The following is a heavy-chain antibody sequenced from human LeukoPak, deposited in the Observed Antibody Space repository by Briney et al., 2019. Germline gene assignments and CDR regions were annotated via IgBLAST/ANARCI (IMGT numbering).Heavy chain of an antibody. D-gene: IGHD3-22*01. CDR1: GGTFSSYA. V-gene: IGHV1-69*06. J-gene: IGHJ4*02. CDR3: ARVGPLYYDSSGDSDY. CDR2: IIPIFGTA. Sequence: GASVKVSCKASGGTFSSYAISWVRQALGQGLEWMGGIIPIFGTANYAQKFQGRVTITADKSTSTACLELSSLSSEDTAVYYCARVGPLYYDSSGDSDYWGQGTLVTVSS.